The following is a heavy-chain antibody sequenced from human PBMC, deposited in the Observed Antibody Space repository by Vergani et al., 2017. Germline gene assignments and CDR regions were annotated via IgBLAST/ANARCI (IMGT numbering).Heavy chain of an antibody. V-gene: IGHV4-39*07. D-gene: IGHD3-10*01. J-gene: IGHJ4*02. Sequence: QLQLQESGPRLVKPSEALSLTCTVSGDSMNSGKYYWGWVRQSPGRGLEWIGSIYYSGSPYYNPSFESRASVSIDVSKNQFSLTLNSVTAADTAVYYCARQNPYGSAHVDFWGRGVLVTVSA. CDR1: GDSMNSGKYY. CDR2: IYYSGSP. CDR3: ARQNPYGSAHVDF.